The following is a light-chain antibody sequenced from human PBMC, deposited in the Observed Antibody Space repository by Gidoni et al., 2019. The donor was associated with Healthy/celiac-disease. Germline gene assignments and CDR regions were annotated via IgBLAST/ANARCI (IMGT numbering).Light chain of an antibody. V-gene: IGKV3D-15*01. CDR2: GAS. J-gene: IGKJ2*01. CDR1: PSVSNH. Sequence: EIVMTQSPATLSVSPGERATLSCRASPSVSNHVAWYQQKPGQAPRLLIYGASTRATGIPARFSGSGSGTEFTLTISSLQSEDFAVYYCQQYNNWPRTFGQGTKLEIK. CDR3: QQYNNWPRT.